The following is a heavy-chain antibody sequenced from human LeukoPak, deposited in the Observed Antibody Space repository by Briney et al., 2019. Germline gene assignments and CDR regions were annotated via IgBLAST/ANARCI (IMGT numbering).Heavy chain of an antibody. CDR3: ARDRGRAPFDP. CDR1: DYTFSTNG. Sequence: ASVKVSCKASDYTFSTNGISWVRQAPGQGLEWMGWISAYNGNTNYAQKLQGRVTMTTDTSTSTAYMELRSLRSDDTAVYYCARDRGRAPFDPWGQGTLVTVSS. V-gene: IGHV1-18*01. J-gene: IGHJ5*02. CDR2: ISAYNGNT. D-gene: IGHD3-10*01.